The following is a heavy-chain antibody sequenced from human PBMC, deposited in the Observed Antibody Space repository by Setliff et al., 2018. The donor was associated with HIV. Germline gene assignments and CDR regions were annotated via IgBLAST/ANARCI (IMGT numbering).Heavy chain of an antibody. V-gene: IGHV3-74*01. J-gene: IGHJ4*02. Sequence: GGSLRLSCAASGFTFSTYTMHWVRQAPGKGLVWVSRINIDGSSAKYADFVKGRFTVSRDNAKGTLYLQMNTLRPDDTAVYFCATGCSGGSCFDHWGQGNMVTVSS. CDR2: INIDGSSA. CDR1: GFTFSTYT. CDR3: ATGCSGGSCFDH. D-gene: IGHD2-15*01.